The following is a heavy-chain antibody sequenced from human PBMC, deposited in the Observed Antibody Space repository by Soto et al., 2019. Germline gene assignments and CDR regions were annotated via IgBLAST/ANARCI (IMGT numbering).Heavy chain of an antibody. J-gene: IGHJ4*02. Sequence: ASVKVSCKASGYIFTDYYFHWVRQAPGQGFEWVGGINAKSGNPKYVPKFQGRVTVTRDTSTSTVYMELNRLTSDDTALYFCASEACENNCLKGFGYWGEPPLVSVSS. CDR2: INAKSGNP. CDR1: GYIFTDYY. V-gene: IGHV1-2*02. D-gene: IGHD3-16*01. CDR3: ASEACENNCLKGFGY.